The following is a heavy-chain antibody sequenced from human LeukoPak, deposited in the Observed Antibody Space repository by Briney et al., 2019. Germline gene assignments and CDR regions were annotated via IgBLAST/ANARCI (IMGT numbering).Heavy chain of an antibody. CDR2: ISSSGTT. CDR1: GFTFSTYE. J-gene: IGHJ4*02. D-gene: IGHD3-16*01. V-gene: IGHV3-48*03. CDR3: VNTLVNF. Sequence: GGSLRLSWAASGFTFSTYEMNWVRQAPAKGLEWVSYISSSGTTYYADSVKGRFTISRDNAKNSLYLQLNSLRVEDTAVYYCVNTLVNFWGQETLVTVSS.